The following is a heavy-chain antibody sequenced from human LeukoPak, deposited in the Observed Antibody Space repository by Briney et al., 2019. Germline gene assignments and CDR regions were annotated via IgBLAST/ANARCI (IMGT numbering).Heavy chain of an antibody. CDR3: ARAGAAAGPNENFDY. CDR2: ISYDGSNK. CDR1: GFTFSSYG. D-gene: IGHD6-13*01. V-gene: IGHV3-30*03. Sequence: GRSLRLSCAASGFTFSSYGMHWVRQAPGKGLEWVAVISYDGSNKYYADSVKGRFTISRDNSKNTLYLQMNSLRSEDTAVYYCARAGAAAGPNENFDYWGQGTLVTVSS. J-gene: IGHJ4*02.